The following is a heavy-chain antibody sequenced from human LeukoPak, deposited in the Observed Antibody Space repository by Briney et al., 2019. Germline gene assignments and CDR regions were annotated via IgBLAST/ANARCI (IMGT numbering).Heavy chain of an antibody. D-gene: IGHD3-22*01. J-gene: IGHJ4*02. CDR1: GGSISSSSYY. V-gene: IGHV4-39*01. CDR3: ASRTSSGFYYDH. Sequence: SETLSLTCTVSGGSISSSSYYWGWIRQPPGKGLEWIGSIYYSGSTYYNPSLKSRVTISVDTSKNQFSLKLSSVTAADTAVYYCASRTSSGFYYDHWGQGALVTVSS. CDR2: IYYSGST.